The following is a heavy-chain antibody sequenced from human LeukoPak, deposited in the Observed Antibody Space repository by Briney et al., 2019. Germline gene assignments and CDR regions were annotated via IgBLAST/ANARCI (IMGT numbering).Heavy chain of an antibody. CDR1: GFTFSSYS. J-gene: IGHJ4*02. CDR3: ARTTYYYDSGAYRGGNFDY. D-gene: IGHD3-22*01. V-gene: IGHV3-53*01. Sequence: GGSLRLSCAASGFTFSSYSMSWVRQAPGKGLEWVSVIYSGGSTYYADSVKGRFTISRDNSKNTLYLQMNSLRAEDTAVYYCARTTYYYDSGAYRGGNFDYWGQGTLVTVSS. CDR2: IYSGGST.